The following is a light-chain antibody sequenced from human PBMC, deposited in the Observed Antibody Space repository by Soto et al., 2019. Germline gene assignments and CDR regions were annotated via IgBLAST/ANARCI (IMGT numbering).Light chain of an antibody. J-gene: IGKJ1*01. CDR2: GAS. Sequence: EIVMTQSPATLSVSPGERATLSCRASQSVSGNLAWYQQKPGQAPRLLIYGASTRATGIPARFSGSGSGTEFTLTMSSLQSEDFAVYYCQQYNNSTFGQGTKVEIK. CDR1: QSVSGN. CDR3: QQYNNST. V-gene: IGKV3-15*01.